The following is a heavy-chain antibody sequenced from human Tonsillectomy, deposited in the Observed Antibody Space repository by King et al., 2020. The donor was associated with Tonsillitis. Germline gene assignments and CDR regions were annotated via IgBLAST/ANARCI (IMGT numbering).Heavy chain of an antibody. Sequence: QLVQSGAEVKKPGASVKVSCKASGYTFTSYGISWVRQAPGQGLEWMGWISAYNGNTNYAQKLQGRVTMTTDTSTSTAYMELRSLRTDDTAVYYCARAESITMIVVVIDYWGQGTLVTVSS. CDR3: ARAESITMIVVVIDY. V-gene: IGHV1-18*01. CDR1: GYTFTSYG. D-gene: IGHD3-22*01. J-gene: IGHJ4*02. CDR2: ISAYNGNT.